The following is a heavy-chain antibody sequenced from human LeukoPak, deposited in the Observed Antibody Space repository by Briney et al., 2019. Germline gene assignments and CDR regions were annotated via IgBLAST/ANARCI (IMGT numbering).Heavy chain of an antibody. CDR2: IYYIGIT. V-gene: IGHV4-39*01. J-gene: IGHJ4*02. D-gene: IGHD3-9*01. CDR1: GGSISSSSYY. Sequence: SETLSLTCTVSGGSISSSSYYWGWIRQPPGKGLEWIGSIYYIGITYYNPSLKSRVTISVDTAKNQFSLKLSSVTAADTAVYYCARHKEPDYDILTGYYGGYYFDYWGQGTLVTVSS. CDR3: ARHKEPDYDILTGYYGGYYFDY.